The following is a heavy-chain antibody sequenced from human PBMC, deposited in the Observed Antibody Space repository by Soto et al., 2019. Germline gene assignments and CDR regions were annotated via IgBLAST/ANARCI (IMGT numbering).Heavy chain of an antibody. CDR3: ASYSSGWYDVTY. V-gene: IGHV4-61*01. CDR2: IYYSGST. CDR1: GGSVSSGSYY. D-gene: IGHD6-19*01. J-gene: IGHJ4*02. Sequence: QVLLQESGPGLVKPSETLSLTCTVSGGSVSSGSYYWSWIRQPPGKGLEWIGYIYYSGSTNYNPSLNSRVTISVDTSKNQFSLKLSSVTAADTAVYYCASYSSGWYDVTYWGQGTLVTVS.